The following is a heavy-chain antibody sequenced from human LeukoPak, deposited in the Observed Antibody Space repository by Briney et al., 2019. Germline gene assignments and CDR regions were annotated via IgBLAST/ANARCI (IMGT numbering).Heavy chain of an antibody. J-gene: IGHJ4*02. V-gene: IGHV3-48*04. CDR3: AREDDYYDSSGYPV. Sequence: GGSLRLSCAASGFTFSSYSMNWVRQAPGKGLEWVSYISSSSSTMYYADSVKGRFTISRDNAKNSLYLQMNSLRAEDTAVYYCAREDDYYDSSGYPVCGQGTLVTVSS. D-gene: IGHD3-22*01. CDR1: GFTFSSYS. CDR2: ISSSSSTM.